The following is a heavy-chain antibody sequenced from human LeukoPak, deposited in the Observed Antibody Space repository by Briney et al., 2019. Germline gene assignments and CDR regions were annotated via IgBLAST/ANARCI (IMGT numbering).Heavy chain of an antibody. CDR2: IYYSGST. V-gene: IGHV4-59*08. D-gene: IGHD6-13*01. CDR1: GGSISSYY. CDR3: ARSRSSSWTNWFDP. J-gene: IGHJ5*02. Sequence: PSETLSLTCTVSGGSISSYYWSWIRQPPGKGLEWIGYIYYSGSTKYNPSLKSRVTISVDTSEEQFSLKLTSVTAADTAVYYCARSRSSSWTNWFDPWGQGTLVTVSS.